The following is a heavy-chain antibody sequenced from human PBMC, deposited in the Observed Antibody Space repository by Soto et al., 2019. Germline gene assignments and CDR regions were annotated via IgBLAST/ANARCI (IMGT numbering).Heavy chain of an antibody. J-gene: IGHJ3*02. CDR1: GYTFTGYY. Sequence: GASVKVSCKASGYTFTGYYMLWVRQAPGQGLEWMGWINPNSGGTNYAQKFQGWVTMTRDTSISTAYMELSRLRSDDTAVYYCARDMVVGIAARADLGGAFDIWGQGTMVTVSS. CDR3: ARDMVVGIAARADLGGAFDI. CDR2: INPNSGGT. V-gene: IGHV1-2*04. D-gene: IGHD6-6*01.